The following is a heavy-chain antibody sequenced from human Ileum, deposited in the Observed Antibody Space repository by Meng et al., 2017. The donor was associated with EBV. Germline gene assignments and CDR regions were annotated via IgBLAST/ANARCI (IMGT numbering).Heavy chain of an antibody. V-gene: IGHV4-4*02. CDR2: SYHSEST. Sequence: QLQLQESGPTPVKPSATLSLTCAVSGGSRSRVYWWTSVRQSPRKRLEWIGESYHSESTNYNPPLTSRVTISVDKSKKQFSLKMTSVTAADTSMYYWARGGYYSFDYWGQRTLVTVSS. CDR1: GGSRSRVYW. D-gene: IGHD5-18*01. J-gene: IGHJ4*02. CDR3: ARGGYYSFDY.